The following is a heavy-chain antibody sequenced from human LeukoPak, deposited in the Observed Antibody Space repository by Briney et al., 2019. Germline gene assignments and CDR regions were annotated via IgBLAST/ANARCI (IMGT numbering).Heavy chain of an antibody. D-gene: IGHD5-12*01. V-gene: IGHV4-4*02. J-gene: IGHJ4*02. CDR2: IYYSGST. CDR3: ARGYVNMLDY. Sequence: PSGTLSLTCAVSGGSISSSNWWRWVRQPPGKGLEWIGYIYYSGSTNYNPSLKSRVTISVDTSKNQFSLKLSSVTAADTAVYYCARGYVNMLDYWGQGTLVTVSS. CDR1: GGSISSSNW.